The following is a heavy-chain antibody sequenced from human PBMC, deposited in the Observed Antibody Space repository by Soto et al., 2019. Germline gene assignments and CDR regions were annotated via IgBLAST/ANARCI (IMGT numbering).Heavy chain of an antibody. CDR2: ISSSSSTI. V-gene: IGHV3-48*01. Sequence: EVQLVESGGGVVQPGGSLRLSCAASGFTFSSYSMNWVRQAPGKGLEWVSYISSSSSTIYYADSVKGRFTISRDNAKNSLYLQMNSLRAEDTAVYYCARLVATRSLCYMDVWGKGTTVTVSS. CDR1: GFTFSSYS. D-gene: IGHD5-12*01. J-gene: IGHJ6*03. CDR3: ARLVATRSLCYMDV.